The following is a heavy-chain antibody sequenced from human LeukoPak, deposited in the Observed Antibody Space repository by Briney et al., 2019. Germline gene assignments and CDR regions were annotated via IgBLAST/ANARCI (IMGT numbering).Heavy chain of an antibody. V-gene: IGHV3-11*04. Sequence: GGSLRLSCAASGFTFSDYNMRWIRQAPGKGLEWVSSISRSGSTKYYADSVKGRFTISRDNAKNSLFLQMNSLRAEDTAVYYCARGSHYYYYYYMDVWGKGTTVTVSS. CDR1: GFTFSDYN. CDR3: ARGSHYYYYYYMDV. J-gene: IGHJ6*03. CDR2: ISRSGSTK.